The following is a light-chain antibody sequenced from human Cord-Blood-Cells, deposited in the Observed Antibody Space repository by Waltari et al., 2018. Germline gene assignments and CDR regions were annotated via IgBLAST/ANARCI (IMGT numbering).Light chain of an antibody. Sequence: SALTQPAPVSGSPGQSITISCNGTGSDGGGYNLVVCYQQHPGKAPKLMIYEGSKRPSGFSNRFSGSKSGNTASLTISGLQAEDEADYYCCSYAGSSTYVFGTGTKVTVL. J-gene: IGLJ1*01. CDR3: CSYAGSSTYV. CDR2: EGS. CDR1: GSDGGGYNL. V-gene: IGLV2-23*01.